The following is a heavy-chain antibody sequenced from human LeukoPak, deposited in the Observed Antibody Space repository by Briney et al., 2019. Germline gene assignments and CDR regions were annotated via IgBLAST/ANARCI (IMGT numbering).Heavy chain of an antibody. V-gene: IGHV4-59*01. CDR3: ARGSLDYDSSGYYSPEEYFQH. CDR1: GGSLSSYY. CDR2: IYYSGST. J-gene: IGHJ1*01. D-gene: IGHD3-22*01. Sequence: SETLSLTCTVSGGSLSSYYWSWIRQPPGKGLEWIGYIYYSGSTNYNPSLKSRVTISVDTSKNQFSLKLSSVTAADTAVYYCARGSLDYDSSGYYSPEEYFQHWGQGTLVTVSS.